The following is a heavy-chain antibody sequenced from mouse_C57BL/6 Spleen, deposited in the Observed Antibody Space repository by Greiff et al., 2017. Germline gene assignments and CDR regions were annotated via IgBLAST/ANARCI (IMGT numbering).Heavy chain of an antibody. Sequence: VQLQQPGAELVLPGASVKLSCKASGYTFTSYWMHWVKQRPGQGLEWIGEIDPTDSYTNYNQKLKGKSTLTVNKSSSKAYMQLSILTSEDSAVYDCARTYAGALYFDYWGQGTTLTVSS. CDR2: IDPTDSYT. CDR3: ARTYAGALYFDY. CDR1: GYTFTSYW. V-gene: IGHV1-69*01. J-gene: IGHJ2*01. D-gene: IGHD1-1*02.